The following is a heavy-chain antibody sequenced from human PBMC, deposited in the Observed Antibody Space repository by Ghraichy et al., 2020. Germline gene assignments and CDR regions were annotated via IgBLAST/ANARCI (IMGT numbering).Heavy chain of an antibody. V-gene: IGHV3-74*01. D-gene: IGHD5/OR15-5a*01. CDR3: ARGGSKPLDY. J-gene: IGHJ4*02. CDR1: GFTFSSYW. CDR2: INSDGSSA. Sequence: LSLTCAASGFTFSSYWMHWVRQAPGKGLMWVSRINSDGSSASYADSVKGRFTISRDNAKNTLSLQVNSLRAEDTAVYFCARGGSKPLDYWGQGTLVTVSS.